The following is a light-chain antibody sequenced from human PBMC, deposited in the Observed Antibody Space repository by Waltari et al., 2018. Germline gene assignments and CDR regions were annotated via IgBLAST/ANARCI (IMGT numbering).Light chain of an antibody. CDR2: NVS. J-gene: IGKJ2*01. CDR1: QSLVFSDGNTY. Sequence: DAVMTQSPLSLPATLGQPASISCRSSQSLVFSDGNTYLNWFLHRPGQSPRRLIYNVSNRDSGVPDRFSGSWSGTDFTLKISRVEAEDVGVYYCMQGTHWPYTFGQGTKLDIK. V-gene: IGKV2-30*01. CDR3: MQGTHWPYT.